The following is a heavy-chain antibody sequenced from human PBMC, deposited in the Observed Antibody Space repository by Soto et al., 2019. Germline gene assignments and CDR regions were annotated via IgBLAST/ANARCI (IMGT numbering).Heavy chain of an antibody. CDR3: ARWAARDGMDV. D-gene: IGHD2-15*01. V-gene: IGHV4-34*01. J-gene: IGHJ6*02. Sequence: QVQLQQWGAGLLKPSETLSLTCAVYGGSFSGYYWSWIRQPPGKGLEWIGEINHSGSTNYNPSLKSRVTLSVDTSKNQFSLKLSSVTAADTAVYYCARWAARDGMDVWGQGTTVTVSS. CDR2: INHSGST. CDR1: GGSFSGYY.